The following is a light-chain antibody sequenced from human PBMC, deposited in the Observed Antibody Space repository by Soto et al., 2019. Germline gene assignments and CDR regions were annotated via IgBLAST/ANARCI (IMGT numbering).Light chain of an antibody. V-gene: IGKV1-33*01. CDR3: QQYDTVPPS. CDR2: DAS. CDR1: QDITNY. J-gene: IGKJ2*01. Sequence: DIQMTQSPSSLSASVGDRVTITCQASQDITNYLNWYQQKPGKAPRLLIYDASNLETGVPSRFSGSGSGTDFTFTITNLQPEDFVTYYCQQYDTVPPSFGQGTKLDIK.